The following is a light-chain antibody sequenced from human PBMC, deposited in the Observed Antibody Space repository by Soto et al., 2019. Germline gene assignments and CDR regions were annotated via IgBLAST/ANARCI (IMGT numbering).Light chain of an antibody. Sequence: QSALTQPASVSGSPGQSITISCTGTSSDVGGYNSVSWYQQHPGKAPKLMIYEVSNRPSGVSNRFSGSKSGNTASLTISGLQAEDEADYYCSSYTTSSTRLYVFGPGTKVTVL. V-gene: IGLV2-14*01. CDR3: SSYTTSSTRLYV. J-gene: IGLJ1*01. CDR1: SSDVGGYNS. CDR2: EVS.